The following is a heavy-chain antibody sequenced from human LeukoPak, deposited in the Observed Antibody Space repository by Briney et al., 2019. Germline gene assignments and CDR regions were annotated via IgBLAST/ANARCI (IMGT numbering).Heavy chain of an antibody. D-gene: IGHD3-10*01. CDR1: GGSISSYY. V-gene: IGHV4-59*01. CDR2: IYYSGST. Sequence: SETLSLTCTVSGGSISSYYWSWIRQPPGKGLEWIGYIYYSGSTNYNPSLKSRVTISLDKSKNQFSLKLSSVTAADTAVYYCASLHYGFNWFDPWGQGTLVTVSS. CDR3: ASLHYGFNWFDP. J-gene: IGHJ5*02.